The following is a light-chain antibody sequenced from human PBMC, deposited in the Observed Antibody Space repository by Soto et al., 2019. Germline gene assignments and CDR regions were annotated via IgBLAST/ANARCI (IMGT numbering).Light chain of an antibody. J-gene: IGKJ2*01. V-gene: IGKV3-15*01. CDR1: QSVSSN. Sequence: VVVTQSPATLSVSPGERATLSCRASQSVSSNLAWYQQRPGQAPRLLIYGASTRATGIPARFSGSGSGTEFTLTISSLQSEDFAVYYCQQFNNWPLDPMYTFGQGTKLEIK. CDR3: QQFNNWPLDPMYT. CDR2: GAS.